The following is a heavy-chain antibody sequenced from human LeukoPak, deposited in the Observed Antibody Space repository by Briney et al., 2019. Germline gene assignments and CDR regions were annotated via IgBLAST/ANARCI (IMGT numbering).Heavy chain of an antibody. CDR2: IYPGDSDT. J-gene: IGHJ4*02. Sequence: GESLKISRKGSGYSFTSYWIGWVRQMPGKGLEWMGIIYPGDSDTRYSPSFQGQVTISADKSISTAYLQWSSLKASDTAMYYCARHPTRGYGDYAYYFDYWGQGTLVTVSS. CDR1: GYSFTSYW. V-gene: IGHV5-51*01. CDR3: ARHPTRGYGDYAYYFDY. D-gene: IGHD4-17*01.